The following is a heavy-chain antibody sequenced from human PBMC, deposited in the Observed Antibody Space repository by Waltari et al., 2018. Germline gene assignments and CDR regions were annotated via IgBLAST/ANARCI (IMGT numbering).Heavy chain of an antibody. CDR1: PRSLSSTNHY. CDR2: IYDSVRT. Sequence: QLQLQESGPGLGQPSDTLTRNCTACPRSLSSTNHYCDLIRQATGQGLEWIGTIYDSVRTYYNPTLKTQVTMAVDTSTNQMPLTLRSVTAADTTVLYFTRRKGENTSHHFKDTWGQGTLLTVSS. V-gene: IGHV4-39*01. J-gene: IGHJ5*02. CDR3: TRRKGENTSHHFKDT. D-gene: IGHD3-16*01.